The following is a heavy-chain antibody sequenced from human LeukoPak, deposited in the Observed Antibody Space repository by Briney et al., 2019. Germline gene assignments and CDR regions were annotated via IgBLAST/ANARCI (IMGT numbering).Heavy chain of an antibody. CDR3: ARERPRYSSSWAYFQH. CDR1: GGSFSGYY. CDR2: INHSGST. D-gene: IGHD6-13*01. J-gene: IGHJ1*01. V-gene: IGHV4-34*01. Sequence: SETLSLTCAVYGGSFSGYYWSWIRQPPGKGLEWIGEINHSGSTNYNPSLKSRVTISVDTSKNQFSLKLSSVTAADTAVYYCARERPRYSSSWAYFQHWGQGTLVTVSS.